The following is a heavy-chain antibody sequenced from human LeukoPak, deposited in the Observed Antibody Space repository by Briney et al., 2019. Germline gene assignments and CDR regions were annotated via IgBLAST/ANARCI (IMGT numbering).Heavy chain of an antibody. V-gene: IGHV4-34*01. D-gene: IGHD4-17*01. CDR2: ISHSGST. CDR3: ARGLSGYGGNGQYFDY. Sequence: SETLSLTCAVYGGSFSGYYWSWIRQPPGKGLEWIGEISHSGSTNYNPSLKSRVTISVDTSKNQFSLKLSSVTAADTAVYYCARGLSGYGGNGQYFDYWGQGTLVTVSP. J-gene: IGHJ4*02. CDR1: GGSFSGYY.